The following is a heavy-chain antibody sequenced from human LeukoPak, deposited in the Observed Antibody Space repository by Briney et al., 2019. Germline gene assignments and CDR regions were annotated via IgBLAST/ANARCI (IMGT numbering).Heavy chain of an antibody. CDR2: ISHGGTNK. V-gene: IGHV3-30*03. Sequence: PGGSLRLSCAASGFTFSNYGMHWGRQAPGRGLEWVAVISHGGTNKYYADSVKGRFTISRDNSKNTLYLQMNSLRAEDTAVYYCAVIYGSGSYFLDYWGQGTLVTVSS. CDR3: AVIYGSGSYFLDY. J-gene: IGHJ4*02. D-gene: IGHD3-10*01. CDR1: GFTFSNYG.